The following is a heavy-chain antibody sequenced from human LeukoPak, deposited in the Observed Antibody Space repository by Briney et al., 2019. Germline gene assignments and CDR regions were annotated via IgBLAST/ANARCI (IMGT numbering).Heavy chain of an antibody. V-gene: IGHV4-34*01. CDR1: VGSFSGYH. Sequence: KASETLSLTCAVYVGSFSGYHWSWIRQPPGKGLEWIGEISHSGTTNYNSALKRRVTMSVDTSKNQVSLKLSSVTAADTAVYYCARGSPKLDSWGRGTLVIVSS. J-gene: IGHJ5*01. CDR2: ISHSGTT. CDR3: ARGSPKLDS.